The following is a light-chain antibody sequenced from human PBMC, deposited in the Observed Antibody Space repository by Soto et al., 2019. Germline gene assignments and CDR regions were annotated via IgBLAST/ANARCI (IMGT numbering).Light chain of an antibody. V-gene: IGKV3-11*01. Sequence: EIVLTQSPATLSLSPGERATLSCRASQSVSSNLAWYQQKPGQAPRLLIYDASNRATGIPARFSGSGSGTDFTLTISSLEREDFAVYYCQQRSNWLITFGQGTRLEMK. CDR2: DAS. CDR1: QSVSSN. CDR3: QQRSNWLIT. J-gene: IGKJ5*01.